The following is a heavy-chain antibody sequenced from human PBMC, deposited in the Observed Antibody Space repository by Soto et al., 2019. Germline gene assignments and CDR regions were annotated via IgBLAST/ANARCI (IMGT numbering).Heavy chain of an antibody. J-gene: IGHJ4*02. Sequence: SVKVSCKASGVTFSSYAISWVRQAPGQGLEWMGGIIPIFGTANYAQKFQGRVTITADESTSTAYMELSSLRSEDTAVYYCARDEGPQNYYDSSGYYPFWGQGTLVTVSS. CDR2: IIPIFGTA. CDR1: GVTFSSYA. CDR3: ARDEGPQNYYDSSGYYPF. V-gene: IGHV1-69*13. D-gene: IGHD3-22*01.